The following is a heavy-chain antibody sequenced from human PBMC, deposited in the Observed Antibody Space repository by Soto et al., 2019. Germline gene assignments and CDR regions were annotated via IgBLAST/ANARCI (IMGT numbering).Heavy chain of an antibody. CDR2: IYYSGST. CDR3: ASKSDYGDYHGENDY. D-gene: IGHD4-17*01. CDR1: GGSISSSSYY. V-gene: IGHV4-39*01. Sequence: SETLSLTCTVSGGSISSSSYYWGWIRQPPGKGLEWIGSIYYSGSTYYNPSLKSRVTISVDTSKNQFSLKLSSVTAADTAFYYCASKSDYGDYHGENDYWGQGTLVTVSS. J-gene: IGHJ4*02.